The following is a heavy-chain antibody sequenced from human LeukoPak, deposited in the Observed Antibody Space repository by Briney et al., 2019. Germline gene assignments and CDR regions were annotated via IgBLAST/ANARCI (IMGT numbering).Heavy chain of an antibody. J-gene: IGHJ4*02. V-gene: IGHV4-59*01. Sequence: PSETLSLTCTVSGGSISGYYWSWLRQPPGKGLEWIGYIYYSGSTNYNPSLTSRVTISVDTSKNQFSLKLSSVTAADTAVYYCASMYSSGWYYFDYWGQGTLVTVSS. CDR2: IYYSGST. CDR1: GGSISGYY. D-gene: IGHD6-19*01. CDR3: ASMYSSGWYYFDY.